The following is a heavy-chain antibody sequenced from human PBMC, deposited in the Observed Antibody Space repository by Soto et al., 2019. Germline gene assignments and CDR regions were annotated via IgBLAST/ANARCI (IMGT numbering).Heavy chain of an antibody. CDR2: ISYDGSNK. CDR1: GFTFSSYG. J-gene: IGHJ4*02. V-gene: IGHV3-30*18. CDR3: ANAPYNGYELDY. Sequence: QVQLVESGGGVVQPGRSLRLSCAVSGFTFSSYGMHWVRQAPGKGLEWVAVISYDGSNKNYADSVKGRFTISRDNSKNPLYLQMNSLRAEDTAVYYCANAPYNGYELDYWGQGTLVTVSS. D-gene: IGHD5-12*01.